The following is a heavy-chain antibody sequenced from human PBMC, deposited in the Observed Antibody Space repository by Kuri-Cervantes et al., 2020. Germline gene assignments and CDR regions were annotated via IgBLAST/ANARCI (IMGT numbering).Heavy chain of an antibody. Sequence: SQTLSLTCAVYGGSFSGYYWSWIRQPPGKGLEWIGEINHSGSTNYNPSLKSRVTISVETYKNQFSLNLSSVTAADTAVYYCARGNWLFDAFDIWGQGTMVTVSS. CDR2: INHSGST. J-gene: IGHJ3*02. CDR1: GGSFSGYY. V-gene: IGHV4-34*01. CDR3: ARGNWLFDAFDI. D-gene: IGHD3-9*01.